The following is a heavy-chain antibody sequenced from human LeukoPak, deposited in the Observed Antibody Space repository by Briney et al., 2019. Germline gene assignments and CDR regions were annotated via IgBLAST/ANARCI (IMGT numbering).Heavy chain of an antibody. V-gene: IGHV4-39*07. J-gene: IGHJ6*03. CDR1: GGSISSARHY. Sequence: PSETLSLTCTVSGGSISSARHYWGWLRQPPGKGLEWIGSVFYSGSTNYNPSLKSRVTISQDTSNNQFSLKLSSVTAADTAVYYCARDRGYSSSWYAEDYYYYMDVWGKGTTVTVSS. CDR3: ARDRGYSSSWYAEDYYYYMDV. D-gene: IGHD6-13*01. CDR2: VFYSGST.